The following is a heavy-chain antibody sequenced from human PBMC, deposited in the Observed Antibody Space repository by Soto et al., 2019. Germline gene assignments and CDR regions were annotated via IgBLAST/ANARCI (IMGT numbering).Heavy chain of an antibody. D-gene: IGHD4-17*01. Sequence: ASVKVSCKASGYTFTSYGISWVRQAPGQGLEWMGWISAYNGNTNYAQKLQGRVTMTTDTSTSTAYMELRSLRSGDTAVYYCARVPDYGDYAYYYYYMDVWGKGTTVTVSS. CDR2: ISAYNGNT. CDR1: GYTFTSYG. V-gene: IGHV1-18*01. J-gene: IGHJ6*03. CDR3: ARVPDYGDYAYYYYYMDV.